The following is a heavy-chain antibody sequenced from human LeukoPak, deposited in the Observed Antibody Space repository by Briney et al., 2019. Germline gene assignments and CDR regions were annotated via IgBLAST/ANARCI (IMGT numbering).Heavy chain of an antibody. D-gene: IGHD3-3*01. CDR1: GYTFTGYF. V-gene: IGHV1-8*02. CDR3: ARGPRGTIFGLGYSRWFDP. J-gene: IGHJ5*02. CDR2: INPNSGNT. Sequence: ASVKVSCKASGYTFTGYFMHWVRQAPGQGLEYMGWINPNSGNTGYAQKFQGRVTMTRNTSISTAYMELSSLRSEDTAVYYCARGPRGTIFGLGYSRWFDPWGQGTLVTVSS.